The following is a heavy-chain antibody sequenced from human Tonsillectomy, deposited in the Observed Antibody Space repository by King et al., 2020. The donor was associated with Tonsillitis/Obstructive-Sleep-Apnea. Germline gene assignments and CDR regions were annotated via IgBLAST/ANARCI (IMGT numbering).Heavy chain of an antibody. V-gene: IGHV3-23*04. CDR2: ISGSATST. D-gene: IGHD6-6*01. CDR1: GFTFTNYA. J-gene: IGHJ6*03. Sequence: VQLVESGGDLVQPGGSLRLSCAASGFTFTNYAMSWVRQAPGKGLEWVSAISGSATSTYYADSVKRRFTISRDNSKNTLHLQMNSRRAEDTAVYYCTKDQVYSSSPYYYYYMDVWGKGTTVTVSS. CDR3: TKDQVYSSSPYYYYYMDV.